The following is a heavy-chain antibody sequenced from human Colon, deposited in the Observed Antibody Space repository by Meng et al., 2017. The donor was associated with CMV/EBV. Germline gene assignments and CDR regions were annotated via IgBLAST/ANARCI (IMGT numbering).Heavy chain of an antibody. CDR2: INHSGST. CDR3: ARKWELGAFDI. J-gene: IGHJ3*02. V-gene: IGHV4-34*01. CDR1: GGSFSGYY. D-gene: IGHD1-26*01. Sequence: QVQLQQWGAGLLKPSGTLSRTCAVYGGSFSGYYWSWIRQPPGKGLEWIGEINHSGSTNYNPSLKSRVTISVDTSKNQFSLKLSSVTAADTAVYYCARKWELGAFDIWGQGTMVTVSS.